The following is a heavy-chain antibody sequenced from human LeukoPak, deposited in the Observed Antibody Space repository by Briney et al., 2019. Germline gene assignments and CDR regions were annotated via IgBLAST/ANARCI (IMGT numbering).Heavy chain of an antibody. J-gene: IGHJ5*02. CDR2: ISGSGGST. V-gene: IGHV3-23*01. Sequence: GGSLRLSCAASGFTVCSYAISWVRQAPGKGLEWVSAISGSGGSTYYADSVKGRFTISIHNSKNTLYLQMNSLRAEDTAVHYCAKAKPLWVQLANWFDPGGQGTLVTVSS. D-gene: IGHD5-18*01. CDR3: AKAKPLWVQLANWFDP. CDR1: GFTVCSYA.